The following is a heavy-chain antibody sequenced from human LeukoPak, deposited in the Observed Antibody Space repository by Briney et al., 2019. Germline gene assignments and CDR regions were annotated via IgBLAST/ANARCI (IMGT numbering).Heavy chain of an antibody. CDR3: AKSGPTECMDV. CDR1: GFTFSSYG. Sequence: GRSLRLCCAASGFTFSSYGMHWVRQAPGKGLEWVAVISYDGSNKYYADSVKGRFTISRDNSKNTLYLQMNSLRAEDTAVYYCAKSGPTECMDVWGQGTTVTVSS. CDR2: ISYDGSNK. V-gene: IGHV3-30*18. D-gene: IGHD1-26*01. J-gene: IGHJ6*02.